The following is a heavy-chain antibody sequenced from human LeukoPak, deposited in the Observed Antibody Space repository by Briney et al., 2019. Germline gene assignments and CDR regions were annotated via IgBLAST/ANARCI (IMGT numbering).Heavy chain of an antibody. Sequence: SSETLSLTCAVSGGSISSGGYSWSWIRQPPGKGLEWIGYIYHSGSTYYNPSLKSRVTISVDRSKNQFSLKLSSVTAADTAVYYCARGADSYGSWFDPWGQGTLVTVSS. CDR1: GGSISSGGYS. CDR3: ARGADSYGSWFDP. J-gene: IGHJ5*02. V-gene: IGHV4-30-2*01. D-gene: IGHD5-18*01. CDR2: IYHSGST.